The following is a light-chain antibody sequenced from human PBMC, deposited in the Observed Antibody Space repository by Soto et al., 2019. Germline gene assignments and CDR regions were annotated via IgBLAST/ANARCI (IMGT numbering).Light chain of an antibody. J-gene: IGLJ2*01. V-gene: IGLV2-14*01. CDR1: SSDVGGYKF. CDR2: EVT. Sequence: QSALTQPASVSASPGQSITISCTGTSSDVGGYKFVSWYQHHPGKAPKLMIYEVTNRPSGVSNRFSGSKSGNTASLTISGLQAEDEADYYCSSYTSSSTLGFGGGTQLTVL. CDR3: SSYTSSSTLG.